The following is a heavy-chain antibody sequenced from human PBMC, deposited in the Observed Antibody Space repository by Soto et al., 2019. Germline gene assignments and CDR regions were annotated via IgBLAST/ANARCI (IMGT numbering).Heavy chain of an antibody. V-gene: IGHV4-59*01. CDR3: AKSHYDSSGYYIIDH. CDR2: CCYTGST. D-gene: IGHD3-22*01. CDR1: GGYISGRC. Sequence: SETLSLTCTVSGGYISGRCWSWVRQSPGKGLEWIGYCCYTGSTNYNPSLRSRVTISVDRSKTQCSLTLTSVTAADTAVYYCAKSHYDSSGYYIIDHWGQGTLVTVSS. J-gene: IGHJ5*02.